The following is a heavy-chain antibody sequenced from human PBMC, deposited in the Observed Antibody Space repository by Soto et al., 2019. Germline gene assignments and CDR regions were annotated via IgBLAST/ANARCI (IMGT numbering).Heavy chain of an antibody. CDR3: ARAFWIAVSGRGRYYYYYGMDV. Sequence: GASVKVSCKASGYTFTSYAMHWVRQAPGQRLEWMGWINAGNGNTKYSQKFQGRVTITRDTSASTAYMELSSLRSEDTAVYYCARAFWIAVSGRGRYYYYYGMDVWGQGTTVTVSS. J-gene: IGHJ6*02. V-gene: IGHV1-3*01. D-gene: IGHD6-19*01. CDR1: GYTFTSYA. CDR2: INAGNGNT.